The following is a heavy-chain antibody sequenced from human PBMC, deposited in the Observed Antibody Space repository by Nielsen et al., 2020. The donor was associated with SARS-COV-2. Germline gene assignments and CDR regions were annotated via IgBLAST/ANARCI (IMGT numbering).Heavy chain of an antibody. CDR1: GFTYTNYR. J-gene: IGHJ3*02. V-gene: IGHV3-30-3*01. Sequence: GESLKISCAASGFTYTNYRMNWVRQAPGKGLEWVAVISYDGSNKYYADSVKGRFTISRDNSKNTLYLQMNSLRAEDTAVYYCARDRYVHAFDIWGQGTMVTVSS. CDR3: ARDRYVHAFDI. D-gene: IGHD5-12*01. CDR2: ISYDGSNK.